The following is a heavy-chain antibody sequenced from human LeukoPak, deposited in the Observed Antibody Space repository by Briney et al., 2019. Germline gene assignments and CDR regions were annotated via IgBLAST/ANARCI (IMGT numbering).Heavy chain of an antibody. V-gene: IGHV1-2*02. J-gene: IGHJ4*01. Sequence: GASVKVSCKASGYTFTGHHMHWVRQAPGQGLEWMGWIDPNSGGTNYAQKFQGRVTVTRDTSISTAYMELSRLRSDDTAVYYCAKWRGYSSGWSGPFDDWGQGTLVTVSS. D-gene: IGHD6-19*01. CDR3: AKWRGYSSGWSGPFDD. CDR1: GYTFTGHH. CDR2: IDPNSGGT.